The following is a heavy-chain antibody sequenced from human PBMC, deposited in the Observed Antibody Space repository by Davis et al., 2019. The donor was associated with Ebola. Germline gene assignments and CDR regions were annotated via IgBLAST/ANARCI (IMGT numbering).Heavy chain of an antibody. V-gene: IGHV4-34*01. CDR1: GGSISSYY. Sequence: SETLSLTCTVSGGSISSYYWSWIRQPPGKGLEWIGEINHSGSTNYNPSLTSRVTISVDTSKNQFSLKLRSVTAADTAVYYCARGRGYNWFDPWGQGTLVTVSS. J-gene: IGHJ5*02. CDR2: INHSGST. CDR3: ARGRGYNWFDP.